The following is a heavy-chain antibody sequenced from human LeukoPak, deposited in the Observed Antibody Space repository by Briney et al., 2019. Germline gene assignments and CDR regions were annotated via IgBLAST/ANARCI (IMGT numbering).Heavy chain of an antibody. CDR2: IWYDGSNK. V-gene: IGHV3-33*01. CDR3: AREFRLYYYDSSGLDY. CDR1: GFTFSSYG. J-gene: IGHJ4*02. D-gene: IGHD3-22*01. Sequence: GGSLRLSCAASGFTFSSYGMHWVRQAPGKGLEWVAVIWYDGSNKYYADFVKGRFTISRDNSKNTLYLQMNSLRAEDTAVYYCAREFRLYYYDSSGLDYWGQGTLVTVSS.